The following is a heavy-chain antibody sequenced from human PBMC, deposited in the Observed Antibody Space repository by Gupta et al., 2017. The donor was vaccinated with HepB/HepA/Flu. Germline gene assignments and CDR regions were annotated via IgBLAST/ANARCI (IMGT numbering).Heavy chain of an antibody. J-gene: IGHJ3*02. Sequence: EVQLLESGGDLVQPGGSLRLSCAASGFTFSSYAMSWVRQAPGKGLEWVSTISDSGINTYYADSVKGQLTISRDNSKNTVFLQMNSLRAEDTAVYYCAKARSEMGTLGVDTFDIWGQGTMITVSS. V-gene: IGHV3-23*01. CDR3: AKARSEMGTLGVDTFDI. CDR2: ISDSGINT. D-gene: IGHD5-24*01. CDR1: GFTFSSYA.